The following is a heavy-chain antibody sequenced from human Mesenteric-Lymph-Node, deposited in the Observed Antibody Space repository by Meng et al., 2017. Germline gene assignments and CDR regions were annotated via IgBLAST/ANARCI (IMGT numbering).Heavy chain of an antibody. Sequence: QVPLAESGPGLVKPSPPLSLTCTGSGGSISSGDYYWSWIRQPPGKGLEWIGYIYYSGSTYYNPSLKSRVTISVDTSKNQFSLKLSSVTAADTAVYYCARGYYDSSGYGYWYFDLWGRGTLVTVSS. J-gene: IGHJ2*01. D-gene: IGHD3-22*01. CDR3: ARGYYDSSGYGYWYFDL. CDR1: GGSISSGDYY. V-gene: IGHV4-30-4*01. CDR2: IYYSGST.